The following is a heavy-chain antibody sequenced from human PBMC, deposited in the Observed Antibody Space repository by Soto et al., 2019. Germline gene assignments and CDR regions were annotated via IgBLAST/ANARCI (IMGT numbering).Heavy chain of an antibody. CDR1: GFTFSSYG. V-gene: IGHV3-30*18. CDR2: ISYDGSNK. Sequence: GGSLRLSCAASGFTFSSYGMHWVRQAPGKGLEWVAVISYDGSNKYYADSVKGRFTISRDNSKNTLYLQMNSLRAEDTAVYYCAKDSSGWLYNWFDPWGQGTLVTVSS. J-gene: IGHJ5*02. CDR3: AKDSSGWLYNWFDP. D-gene: IGHD6-19*01.